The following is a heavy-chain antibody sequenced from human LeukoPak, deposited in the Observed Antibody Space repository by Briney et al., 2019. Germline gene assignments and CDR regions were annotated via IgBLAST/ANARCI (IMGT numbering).Heavy chain of an antibody. D-gene: IGHD3-10*01. V-gene: IGHV3-23*01. CDR2: FGAGTGAIT. Sequence: GGSLRLSCAASGFTFSNYPMRWLRQAPGTGLEWVSAFGAGTGAITLYADSVKGRFTISRDDSKSTLYLQMNSLRGEDTAVYYWAKNYDSGRGVPYAMDVWGQGTTVTVSS. CDR3: AKNYDSGRGVPYAMDV. J-gene: IGHJ6*02. CDR1: GFTFSNYP.